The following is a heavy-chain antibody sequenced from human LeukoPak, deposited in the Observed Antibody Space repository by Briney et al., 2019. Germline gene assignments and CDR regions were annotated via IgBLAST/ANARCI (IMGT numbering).Heavy chain of an antibody. CDR1: GGSISSGGYY. CDR3: ARGRGSSGYYFDYFDY. D-gene: IGHD3-22*01. Sequence: PSETLSLTCTVSGGSISSGGYYWSWIRQHPGKGLEWIGYIYYSGGTYYNPSLKSRVTISVDTSKNQFSLKLSSVTAADTAVYYCARGRGSSGYYFDYFDYWGQGTLVTVSS. CDR2: IYYSGGT. V-gene: IGHV4-31*03. J-gene: IGHJ4*02.